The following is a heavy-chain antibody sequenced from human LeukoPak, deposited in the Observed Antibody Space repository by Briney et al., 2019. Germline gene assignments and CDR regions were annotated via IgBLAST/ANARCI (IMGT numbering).Heavy chain of an antibody. D-gene: IGHD6-6*01. J-gene: IGHJ4*02. Sequence: SETLSLTCAVYGGSFSGYYWSWIRQPPGKGLEWIGEINHSGSTNYNPSLKSRVTISVDTSKNQFSLKLSSVTAADTAVYYCAGDSSSSGDYWGQGTLVTVSS. CDR3: AGDSSSSGDY. CDR2: INHSGST. CDR1: GGSFSGYY. V-gene: IGHV4-34*01.